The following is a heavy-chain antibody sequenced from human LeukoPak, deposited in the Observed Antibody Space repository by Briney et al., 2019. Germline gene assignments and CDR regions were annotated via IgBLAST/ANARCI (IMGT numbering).Heavy chain of an antibody. CDR1: GFTFSSYG. Sequence: GRCLRLSCAASGFTFSSYGMHWVRQAPGKGLEWGTVISYDGTNKYYADSVKGRFTISRDNSKNTLYLQMNSLRAEDTAVYYCAKDAGSSSWYNYYYYDMDVWGQGTTVTVSS. CDR3: AKDAGSSSWYNYYYYDMDV. J-gene: IGHJ6*02. D-gene: IGHD6-13*01. V-gene: IGHV3-30*18. CDR2: ISYDGTNK.